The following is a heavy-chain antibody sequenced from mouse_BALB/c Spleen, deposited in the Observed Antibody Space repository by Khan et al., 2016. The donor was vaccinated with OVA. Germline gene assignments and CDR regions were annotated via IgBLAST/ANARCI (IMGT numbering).Heavy chain of an antibody. CDR3: ARVYGGDFDY. Sequence: EVQLQESGPGLVKPSQSLSLTCTVTGYSITSDYAWNWIRQFPGNKLEWMGYISYSGNTQYNPSLKSRISITRDTSKNQFFLQLNSVTIEDAATYYCARVYGGDFDYWGQGTTLTVSS. CDR1: GYSITSDYA. V-gene: IGHV3-2*02. J-gene: IGHJ2*01. CDR2: ISYSGNT. D-gene: IGHD1-1*01.